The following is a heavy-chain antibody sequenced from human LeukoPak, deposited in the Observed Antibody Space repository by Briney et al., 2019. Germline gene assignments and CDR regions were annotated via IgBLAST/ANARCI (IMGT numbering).Heavy chain of an antibody. Sequence: GGSLRLSCAASGFTFSSYAMHWVRQAPGKGLEWVAVISFDGTNEYYADFVKGRFTISRDNSKNTLYLQMNSLRAEDTAVYYCARSLKRELLRTYFDYWGQGTLVTVSS. CDR2: ISFDGTNE. CDR3: ARSLKRELLRTYFDY. J-gene: IGHJ4*02. D-gene: IGHD1-26*01. V-gene: IGHV3-30*03. CDR1: GFTFSSYA.